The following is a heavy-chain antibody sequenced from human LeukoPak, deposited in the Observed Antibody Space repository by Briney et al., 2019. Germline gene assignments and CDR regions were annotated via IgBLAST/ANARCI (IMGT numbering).Heavy chain of an antibody. CDR1: GGSISSSAHY. V-gene: IGHV4-31*03. CDR3: ARAERGFFYDSSGYSSPPTLFDF. D-gene: IGHD3-22*01. CDR2: VYDTGST. Sequence: TQTLSLTCTVSGGSISSSAHYWSWIRQLPGMGLECISYVYDTGSTNYNPSLKSRLTISLDTSKNQFSLKLSSVTAADTAVYYCARAERGFFYDSSGYSSPPTLFDFWGPGTLVTVSS. J-gene: IGHJ4*02.